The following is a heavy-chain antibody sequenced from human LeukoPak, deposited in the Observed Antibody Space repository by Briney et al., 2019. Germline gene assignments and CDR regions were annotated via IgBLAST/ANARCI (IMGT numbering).Heavy chain of an antibody. Sequence: GGSLRLSCAASGFTFSSYSMNWVRQAPGKGLECLSYISGSGTDINYADSVRGRFTISRDNAKNLLYLQMNDLRLEDTAVYYCARTARHLDYWGQGTLVTVSS. V-gene: IGHV3-21*05. CDR1: GFTFSSYS. D-gene: IGHD5-18*01. CDR2: ISGSGTDI. CDR3: ARTARHLDY. J-gene: IGHJ4*02.